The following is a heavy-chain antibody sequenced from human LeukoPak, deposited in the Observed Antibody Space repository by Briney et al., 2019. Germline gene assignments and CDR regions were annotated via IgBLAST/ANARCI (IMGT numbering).Heavy chain of an antibody. CDR2: IHYSGKT. CDR1: GYFISSGFY. V-gene: IGHV4-38-2*02. Sequence: SETLSLTCTVSGYFISSGFYWGWIRQPPGKGLEWIGSIHYSGKTYYDPSLKSRLTISADMSKNQFSLNLNPVTAADTAVYYCARGTPTGYYENDAFDIWGQGTMVTVSS. J-gene: IGHJ3*02. D-gene: IGHD3-9*01. CDR3: ARGTPTGYYENDAFDI.